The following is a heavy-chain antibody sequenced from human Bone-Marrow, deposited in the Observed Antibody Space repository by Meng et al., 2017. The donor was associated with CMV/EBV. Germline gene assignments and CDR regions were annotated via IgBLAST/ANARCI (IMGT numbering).Heavy chain of an antibody. J-gene: IGHJ2*01. CDR1: GYAVTTTY. CDR3: ARLGGYWDFDL. Sequence: LSRAASGYAVTTTYMTWVRKAPGKGLDWVSVIHSRGTTYYADSVKGRFTISRDSSKNTLYLQMNSLRAEDTAVYYCARLGGYWDFDLWGRGTLVTVSS. CDR2: IHSRGTT. V-gene: IGHV3-53*01. D-gene: IGHD3-16*01.